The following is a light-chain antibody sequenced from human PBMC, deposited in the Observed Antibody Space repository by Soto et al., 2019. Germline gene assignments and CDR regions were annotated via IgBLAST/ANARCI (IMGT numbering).Light chain of an antibody. CDR3: CSYAGSSTYV. V-gene: IGLV2-23*01. CDR2: EGS. CDR1: SSDVGSYNL. Sequence: QSVLTQPASGSGSPGQSSTISCPGTSSDVGSYNLVSWYQQHPGKAPKLMIYEGSKRPSGVSNRFSGSKSGNTASLTISGLQAEDEADYYCCSYAGSSTYVFGTGTKVTVL. J-gene: IGLJ1*01.